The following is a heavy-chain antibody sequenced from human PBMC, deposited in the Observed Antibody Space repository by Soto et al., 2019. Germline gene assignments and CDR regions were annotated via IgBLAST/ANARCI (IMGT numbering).Heavy chain of an antibody. CDR1: GYSISSGYY. CDR3: ARFSGDSSSWYATYYFDY. J-gene: IGHJ4*02. CDR2: IYHSGST. V-gene: IGHV4-38-2*01. D-gene: IGHD6-13*01. Sequence: SETLSLTCAVSGYSISSGYYWGWIRQPPGKGLEWIGSIYHSGSTYYNPSLKSRVTISVDTSKNQFSLKLSSVTAADTAVYYCARFSGDSSSWYATYYFDYWGQGTLVTVS.